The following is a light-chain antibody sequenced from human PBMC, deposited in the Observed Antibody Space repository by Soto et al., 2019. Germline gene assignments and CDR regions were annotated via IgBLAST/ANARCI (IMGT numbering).Light chain of an antibody. V-gene: IGLV3-21*02. CDR1: KIGSKI. J-gene: IGLJ1*01. CDR2: DAT. CDR3: QVWASTAEFFV. Sequence: SYDLAQPPSVSVAPGQTAKITCGGDKIGSKIVHWYKQRPGQAPVAVVFDATDRPSGIPDRISASRSGDTATLTTSRVDAGDEADYYCQVWASTAEFFVFGSGTKVTVL.